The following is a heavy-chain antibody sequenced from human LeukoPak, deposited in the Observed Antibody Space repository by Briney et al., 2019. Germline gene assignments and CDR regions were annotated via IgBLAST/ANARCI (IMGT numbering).Heavy chain of an antibody. CDR1: GGSISSGSYY. V-gene: IGHV4-61*02. Sequence: PSQTLSLTCTVSGGSISSGSYYWSWIRQPAGKGLEWIGRIYTSGSTNYNPSLKSRVTISVDTSKNQFSLKLSSVTAVDTAVYYCARGSVYYYGMDVWGQGTTVTVSS. J-gene: IGHJ6*02. CDR2: IYTSGST. CDR3: ARGSVYYYGMDV.